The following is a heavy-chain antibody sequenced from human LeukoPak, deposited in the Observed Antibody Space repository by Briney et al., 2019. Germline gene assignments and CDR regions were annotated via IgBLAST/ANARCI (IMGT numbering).Heavy chain of an antibody. D-gene: IGHD3-10*01. V-gene: IGHV3-23*01. J-gene: IGHJ6*03. CDR2: ISGGGSNT. Sequence: GGSPRLSCAASGFAFSSYAMIWVRQAPGKGLEWVSSISGGGSNTYYADSVKGRFTISRDQSKNTLYVQMNSLRAEDTAIYYCAKSAGDYYYYYMDVWGKGTTVTVSS. CDR1: GFAFSSYA. CDR3: AKSAGDYYYYYMDV.